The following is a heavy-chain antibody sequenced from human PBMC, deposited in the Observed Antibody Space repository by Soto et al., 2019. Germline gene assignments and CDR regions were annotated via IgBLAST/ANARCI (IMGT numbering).Heavy chain of an antibody. V-gene: IGHV3-73*01. Sequence: QPGGSLRLSCAASGFTFSGSAMHWVRQASGKGLEWVGRIRSKANSYATAYAASVKGRFTISRDDSKNTAYLQMNSLKTEDTAVYYCLVVQQLVRFYYYGMDVWGQGTTVTVSS. J-gene: IGHJ6*02. CDR2: IRSKANSYAT. CDR1: GFTFSGSA. CDR3: LVVQQLVRFYYYGMDV. D-gene: IGHD6-13*01.